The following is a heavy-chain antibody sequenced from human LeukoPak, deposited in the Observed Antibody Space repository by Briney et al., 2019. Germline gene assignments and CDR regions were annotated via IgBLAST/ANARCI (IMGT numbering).Heavy chain of an antibody. Sequence: PSETLSLTCGVSGGAITNYYWNWIRQAPGKGLEWLGYIYYTGSTTYNPSVKSRVTISVDTSKNQFSLKLSSVTAADTAVYYCARGTTVVTPGTFDPWGQGTLVTVSS. V-gene: IGHV4-59*01. CDR3: ARGTTVVTPGTFDP. CDR1: GGAITNYY. CDR2: IYYTGST. D-gene: IGHD4-23*01. J-gene: IGHJ5*02.